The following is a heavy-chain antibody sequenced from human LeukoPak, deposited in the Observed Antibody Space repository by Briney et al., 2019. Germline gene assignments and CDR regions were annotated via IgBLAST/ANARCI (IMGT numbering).Heavy chain of an antibody. D-gene: IGHD3-22*01. J-gene: IGHJ4*02. CDR3: ARSISVYDSSGSAPDY. Sequence: SVKVSCKASGGTFSSYAISWVRQAPGQGLEWMGGIIPIFGTANYAQKFQGRVTITADKSTSTAYMELSSLRSEDTAVYYCARSISVYDSSGSAPDYWGQGTLVTVSS. CDR1: GGTFSSYA. V-gene: IGHV1-69*06. CDR2: IIPIFGTA.